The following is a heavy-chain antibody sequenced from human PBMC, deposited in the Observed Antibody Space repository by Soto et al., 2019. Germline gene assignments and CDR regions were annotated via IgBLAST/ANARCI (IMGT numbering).Heavy chain of an antibody. J-gene: IGHJ6*02. CDR1: GYTFTSYD. V-gene: IGHV1-8*01. D-gene: IGHD3-16*01. CDR2: MNPNSGNT. CDR3: ARERGIPVYYYYHGMDV. Sequence: QVQLVQSGAEVKKPGASVKVSCKASGYTFTSYDINWVRQATGQGLEWMGWMNPNSGNTGYAQKFQGRVTMTRNTSISTAYMELSSLRSEDTAVYYCARERGIPVYYYYHGMDVWGQGTTVTVSS.